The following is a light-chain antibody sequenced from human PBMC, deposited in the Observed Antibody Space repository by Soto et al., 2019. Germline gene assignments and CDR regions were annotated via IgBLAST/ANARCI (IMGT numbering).Light chain of an antibody. CDR1: QDISKY. J-gene: IGKJ5*01. CDR3: QQYDHFPT. V-gene: IGKV1-33*01. CDR2: DAA. Sequence: DIQLTQSPSSLSASVGDRVTFTCQASQDISKYLNWYQQKPGKAPKLLIYDAANLETGVPSRFSGSGSGTDFSFIISSPQPEDIATYYCQQYDHFPTFGQGTRLEIK.